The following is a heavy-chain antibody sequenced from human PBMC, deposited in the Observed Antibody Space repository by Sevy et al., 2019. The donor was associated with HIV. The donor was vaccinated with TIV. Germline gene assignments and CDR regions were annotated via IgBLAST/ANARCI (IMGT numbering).Heavy chain of an antibody. Sequence: GGSLRLSCAASGFTFSSYWMSWVRQAPGKGLEWVANIKQDGREKYYVDSVKGRFTISRDNAKNSLYLQMNSLRAEDTAVSYCARVRGRSSWYYYYMDVWGKGTTVTVSS. V-gene: IGHV3-7*01. CDR3: ARVRGRSSWYYYYMDV. CDR2: IKQDGREK. CDR1: GFTFSSYW. D-gene: IGHD6-13*01. J-gene: IGHJ6*03.